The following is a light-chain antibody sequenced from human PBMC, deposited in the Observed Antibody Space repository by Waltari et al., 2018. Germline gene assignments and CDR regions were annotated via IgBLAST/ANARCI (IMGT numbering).Light chain of an antibody. J-gene: IGLJ2*01. CDR1: NSNLGNNY. CDR2: NDN. V-gene: IGLV1-51*01. Sequence: QSVLTQPPSVSAAPGQKVTISCSGSNSNLGNNYVSWYQQVPGTAPKRLIYNDNRRPSGIPDRFSVSKSGTSATLGITGLQTGDEADYYCGTWDSSLSVVLFGGGTKLTVL. CDR3: GTWDSSLSVVL.